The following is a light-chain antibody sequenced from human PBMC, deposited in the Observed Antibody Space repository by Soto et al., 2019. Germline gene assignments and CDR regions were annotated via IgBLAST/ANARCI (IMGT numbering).Light chain of an antibody. J-gene: IGLJ1*01. CDR3: CSDAGADYAPYV. CDR1: RSDIGSYTL. V-gene: IGLV2-23*01. Sequence: QSALTQPASVSGSPGESITILCTGSRSDIGSYTLGSWYQQYPGKAPKLVIFEGHKRPSDISDRFSGSKSAYTASLTISGLQPDDEADYYCCSDAGADYAPYVLGTGTTLTVL. CDR2: EGH.